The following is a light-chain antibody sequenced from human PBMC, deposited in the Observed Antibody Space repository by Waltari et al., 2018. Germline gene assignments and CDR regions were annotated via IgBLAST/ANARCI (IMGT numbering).Light chain of an antibody. Sequence: IPLTQSPSSLSASVGDRVTITCRAGRGISSYLAWYQQKPGKAPKLLIYAASTLQSGVPSRFSGSGSGTDFTLTISSLQPEDFATYYCQQLNSYPYTFGQGTKLEIK. CDR2: AAS. J-gene: IGKJ2*01. V-gene: IGKV1-9*01. CDR3: QQLNSYPYT. CDR1: RGISSY.